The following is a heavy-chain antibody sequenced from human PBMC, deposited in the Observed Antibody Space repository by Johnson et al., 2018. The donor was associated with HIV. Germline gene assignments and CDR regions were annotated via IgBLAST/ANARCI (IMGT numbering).Heavy chain of an antibody. CDR1: GFSFSSYG. CDR2: ISFAGVKT. D-gene: IGHD3-22*01. CDR3: AKDLAERDCEESASDYYDVGRELPCQDPRGVVGTFDV. Sequence: QEQLVESRGGVVQPGRSLRLSCAASGFSFSSYGMAWVRQAPGKGLEWVTVISFAGVKTYYADSVKGLFTISRDNSKGTLYLQMDGLRPEDTAPYYCAKDLAERDCEESASDYYDVGRELPCQDPRGVVGTFDVWGQGTMVTVSS. V-gene: IGHV3-30*18. J-gene: IGHJ3*01.